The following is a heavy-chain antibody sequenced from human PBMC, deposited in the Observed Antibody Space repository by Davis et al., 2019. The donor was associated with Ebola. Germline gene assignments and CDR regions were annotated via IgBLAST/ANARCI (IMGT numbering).Heavy chain of an antibody. CDR2: IIPIFGTA. V-gene: IGHV1-69*13. CDR3: ARSEPSNYYYYGMDV. CDR1: GGTFSSYA. D-gene: IGHD4-11*01. J-gene: IGHJ6*02. Sequence: AASVKVSCKASGGTFSSYAISWVRQAPGQGLEWMGGIIPIFGTANYAQKFQGRVTITADESTSTAYMELSSLRSEDTAVYYCARSEPSNYYYYGMDVWGQRTTVTVSS.